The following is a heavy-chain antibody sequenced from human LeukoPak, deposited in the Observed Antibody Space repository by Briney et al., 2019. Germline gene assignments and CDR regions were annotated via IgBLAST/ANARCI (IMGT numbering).Heavy chain of an antibody. V-gene: IGHV1-2*02. CDR1: GYTFTGYY. Sequence: ASVKVSCKASGYTFTGYYMHWVRQAPGQGLEWMGWINPNSGGTNYAQKFQGRVTMTRDTSTSTAYMELSRLRSDDTAVYYCARDRGSGYLSDYWGQGTLVTVSS. D-gene: IGHD3-3*01. CDR3: ARDRGSGYLSDY. CDR2: INPNSGGT. J-gene: IGHJ4*02.